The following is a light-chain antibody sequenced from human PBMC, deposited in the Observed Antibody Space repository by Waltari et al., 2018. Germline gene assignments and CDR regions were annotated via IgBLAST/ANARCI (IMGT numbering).Light chain of an antibody. CDR2: DVS. CDR3: TSYTSRNTLV. CDR1: SRYVVAYTY. Sequence: QSALTQPASVSGSPGQSITISCTGTSRYVVAYTYISWYQQHPGKVPKVMIFDVSNRPSGVSNRFSGSKSGNTASLTISGLQAEDEADYYCTSYTSRNTLVFGSGTKVTVL. V-gene: IGLV2-14*03. J-gene: IGLJ1*01.